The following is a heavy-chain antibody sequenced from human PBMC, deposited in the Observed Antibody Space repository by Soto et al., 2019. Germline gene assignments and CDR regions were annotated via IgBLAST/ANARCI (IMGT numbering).Heavy chain of an antibody. V-gene: IGHV5-10-1*01. D-gene: IGHD4-4*01. CDR1: GYSFTSYW. CDR3: ATHHPLHQFDY. Sequence: GDSLKISCKGSGYSFTSYWISWVRQMPGKGLEWMGRIDPSDSYTNYSPSFQGHVTISADKSISTAYLQWSSLKASDTAMYYCATHHPLHQFDYWGQGTLVTVSS. J-gene: IGHJ4*02. CDR2: IDPSDSYT.